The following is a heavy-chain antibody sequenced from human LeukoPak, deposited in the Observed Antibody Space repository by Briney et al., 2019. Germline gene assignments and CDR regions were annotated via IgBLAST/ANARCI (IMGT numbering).Heavy chain of an antibody. Sequence: SETLSLTCAVYGGSFSGYYWSWIRQPPGKGLEWIGEINHSGSTNYNPSLKSRVTISVDTSKNQFSLKLSSVTAADTAVYYCARGRWFDPWGQGTLVTISS. CDR1: GGSFSGYY. CDR3: ARGRWFDP. V-gene: IGHV4-34*01. J-gene: IGHJ5*02. CDR2: INHSGST.